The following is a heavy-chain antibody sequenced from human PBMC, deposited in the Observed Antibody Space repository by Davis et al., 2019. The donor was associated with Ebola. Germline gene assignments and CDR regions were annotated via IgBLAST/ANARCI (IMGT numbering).Heavy chain of an antibody. J-gene: IGHJ4*02. Sequence: ASVKVSCKGSGYNFPNYQVHWMRQAPGQGLEWMGAINPSGGGTNYAQKFQGRVTMTIDTSTGTVYMGLSSLIADDTAVYYCVRDRGGWIFDYWGQGSLITVSS. CDR1: GYNFPNYQ. CDR2: INPSGGGT. V-gene: IGHV1-46*01. D-gene: IGHD2-2*03. CDR3: VRDRGGWIFDY.